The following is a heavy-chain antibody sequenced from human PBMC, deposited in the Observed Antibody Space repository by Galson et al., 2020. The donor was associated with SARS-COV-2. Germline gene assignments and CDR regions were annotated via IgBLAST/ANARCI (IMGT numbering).Heavy chain of an antibody. CDR2: IISSSISI. V-gene: IGHV3-48*04. J-gene: IGHJ3*02. Sequence: GGSLRLSCAASGFTFSSYTMNWVRQAPGKGLEWVSYIISSSISIYYADSVKGRFTISRDNAKNSLYLQMNSLRAEDTAVYYCARALADDWFGNPTRGFDILGQGTRGTGST. D-gene: IGHD3-9*01. CDR3: ARALADDWFGNPTRGFDI. CDR1: GFTFSSYT.